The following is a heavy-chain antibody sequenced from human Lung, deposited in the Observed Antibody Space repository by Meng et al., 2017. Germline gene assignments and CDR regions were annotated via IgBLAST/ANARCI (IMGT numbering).Heavy chain of an antibody. CDR3: ARGPTTMAHDFDY. CDR2: INHSGST. CDR1: GDSVRSGRSY. D-gene: IGHD4-11*01. Sequence: QVQLQQAGPGVVGPSETLSLSCTVSGDSVRSGRSYWSWIRQPPGKGLEWIGEINHSGSTKYHPSLESRATISVDTSQNNLSLKLSSVTAADSAVYYCARGPTTMAHDFDYWGQGTLVTVSS. V-gene: IGHV4-61*03. J-gene: IGHJ4*02.